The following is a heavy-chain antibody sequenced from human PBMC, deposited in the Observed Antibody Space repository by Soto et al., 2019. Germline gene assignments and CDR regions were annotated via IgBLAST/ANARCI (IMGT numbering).Heavy chain of an antibody. D-gene: IGHD3-3*01. J-gene: IGHJ4*02. Sequence: GGSLRLSCAASGFTFSSYGMHWVRQAPGKGLEWVAVISYEGINKYYADSVKGRFTISRDNSKNTLYLQMNSLRPEDTAVYYCAKAPYYDFWSGYYLDYWGQRTLVTVSS. V-gene: IGHV3-30*18. CDR2: ISYEGINK. CDR1: GFTFSSYG. CDR3: AKAPYYDFWSGYYLDY.